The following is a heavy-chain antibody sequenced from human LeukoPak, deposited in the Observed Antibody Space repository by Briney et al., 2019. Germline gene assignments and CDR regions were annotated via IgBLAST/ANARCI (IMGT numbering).Heavy chain of an antibody. V-gene: IGHV1-69*05. CDR1: GGTFSSYA. CDR2: IIPIFGTA. Sequence: GSSVKVPCKASGGTFSSYAISWVRQAPGQGLEWMGGIIPIFGTANYAQKFQGRVTITTDESTSTAYMELSSLRSEDTAVYYCARRSDCSSTSCYGDNWFDPWGQGTLVTVSS. J-gene: IGHJ5*02. D-gene: IGHD2-2*01. CDR3: ARRSDCSSTSCYGDNWFDP.